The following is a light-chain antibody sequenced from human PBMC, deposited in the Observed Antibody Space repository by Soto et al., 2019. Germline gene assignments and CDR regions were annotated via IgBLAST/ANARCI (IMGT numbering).Light chain of an antibody. Sequence: EIGMTQSQATLSVSPGERATLSCRASQSVSINLAWYQQKPGQAPRLLIYGASTRATGIPARFSGSGSGTEFTLTISRLQSEDFAVYYCQQYNNWPPWTFGQGTKVEIK. CDR1: QSVSIN. J-gene: IGKJ1*01. CDR2: GAS. V-gene: IGKV3-15*01. CDR3: QQYNNWPPWT.